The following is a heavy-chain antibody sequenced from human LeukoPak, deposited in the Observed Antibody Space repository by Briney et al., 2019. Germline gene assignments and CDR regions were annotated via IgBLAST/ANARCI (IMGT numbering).Heavy chain of an antibody. Sequence: ASVKVSCKASGYTFTGYYLHWVRQAPGQGLEWLVRINPNSGGTNYAQKFQGRVTMTRDTSISTAYMELSRLRSDDTAVYYCARDVLLDGYSYGMGWGQGTLVTVSS. CDR2: INPNSGGT. D-gene: IGHD5-12*01. J-gene: IGHJ4*02. V-gene: IGHV1-2*06. CDR3: ARDVLLDGYSYGMG. CDR1: GYTFTGYY.